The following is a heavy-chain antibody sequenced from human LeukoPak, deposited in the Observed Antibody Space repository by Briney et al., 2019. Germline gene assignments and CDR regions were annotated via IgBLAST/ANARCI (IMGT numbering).Heavy chain of an antibody. J-gene: IGHJ6*03. CDR1: GFTFSSYA. Sequence: GGSLRLSCAASGFTFSSYAMNWVRQAPGKGLVWVSRINSDGSNTTYADSVKGRFTISRDNAKNTLYLQMNSLRAEDTAVYYCVRFGELHYYYMDVWGKGTTVTISS. CDR2: INSDGSNT. CDR3: VRFGELHYYYMDV. D-gene: IGHD3-10*01. V-gene: IGHV3-74*01.